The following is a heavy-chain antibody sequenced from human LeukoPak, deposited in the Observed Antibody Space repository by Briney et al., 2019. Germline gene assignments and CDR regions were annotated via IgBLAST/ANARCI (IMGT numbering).Heavy chain of an antibody. Sequence: GGSLRLSCVASGFTFSDYTMHWARQAPGKALEWVSSINSGNNYIYYADSVKGRFTISRDNSKNTLYLQMNSLRAEDTAVYYCAKGPYSGFPWGQGTLVTVSS. V-gene: IGHV3-21*04. J-gene: IGHJ5*02. CDR1: GFTFSDYT. CDR3: AKGPYSGFP. D-gene: IGHD1-26*01. CDR2: INSGNNYI.